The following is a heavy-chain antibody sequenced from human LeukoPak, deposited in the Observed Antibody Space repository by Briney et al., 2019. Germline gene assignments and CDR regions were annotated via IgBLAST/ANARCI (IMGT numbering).Heavy chain of an antibody. CDR3: AKDGSSGWYGVDY. CDR1: GFTFSSYG. CDR2: ISYDGSNK. Sequence: GGSLRLSCAASGFTFSSYGMHWVRQAPGRGLEWVAVISYDGSNKYYADSVKGRFTISRDNSKNTLYLQMNSLRAEDTAVYYCAKDGSSGWYGVDYWGQGTLVTVSS. V-gene: IGHV3-30*18. J-gene: IGHJ4*02. D-gene: IGHD6-19*01.